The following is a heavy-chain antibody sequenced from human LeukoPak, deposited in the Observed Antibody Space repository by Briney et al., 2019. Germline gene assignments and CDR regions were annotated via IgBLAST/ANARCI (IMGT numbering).Heavy chain of an antibody. D-gene: IGHD3-10*01. Sequence: TGGSLRLSCAASGFTFGSYGMHWVRQAPGKGLEWVAVIWHNGSNKYYADSVKGRFTISIENSEHTVYLQMNSLRDDYAAVYYCARDQYYDSVDYFDYWGQGTLVTVCS. CDR3: ARDQYYDSVDYFDY. CDR2: IWHNGSNK. V-gene: IGHV3-33*01. J-gene: IGHJ4*02. CDR1: GFTFGSYG.